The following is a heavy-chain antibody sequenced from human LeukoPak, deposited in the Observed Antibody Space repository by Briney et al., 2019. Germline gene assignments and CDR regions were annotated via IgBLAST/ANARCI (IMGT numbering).Heavy chain of an antibody. J-gene: IGHJ3*02. CDR1: GVSINSNSDY. D-gene: IGHD1-7*01. CDR3: ASSGWNYDDAFDI. Sequence: PSETLSLTCTVSGVSINSNSDYWGWIRQPPGKGLECIGSFYYSGSTYYNPSLKSRVTISVDTSKNQFSLKLSSVTAADTAVYYCASSGWNYDDAFDIWGQGTMVTVSS. CDR2: FYYSGST. V-gene: IGHV4-39*01.